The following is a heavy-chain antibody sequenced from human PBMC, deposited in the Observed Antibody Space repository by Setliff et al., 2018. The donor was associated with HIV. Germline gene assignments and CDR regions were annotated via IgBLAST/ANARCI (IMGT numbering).Heavy chain of an antibody. V-gene: IGHV4-59*08. CDR2: IYYSGDS. Sequence: SETLSLTCTVSGASITSSYWTWIRQSLGRGLEYLGYIYYSGDSNYSPSLKSRLSMSLDASTSQFSLRLNSLTAADTAMYYCARFARDPTDWGRGILVTVSS. CDR3: ARFARDPTD. CDR1: GASITSSY. J-gene: IGHJ4*02.